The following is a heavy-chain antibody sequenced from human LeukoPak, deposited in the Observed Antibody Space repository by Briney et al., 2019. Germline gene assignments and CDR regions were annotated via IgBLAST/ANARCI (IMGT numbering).Heavy chain of an antibody. D-gene: IGHD3-3*01. J-gene: IGHJ5*02. V-gene: IGHV3-NL1*01. Sequence: GGSLRLSCAASGFTFSNYGMHWVRQAPEKGLEWVATIYPSGTTTFYADSVMGRFTVSRDNSRNTLHLQMNSLRAEDTAVYYCAKGRHYDFWSGPTDWFDPWGQGTLVTVSS. CDR1: GFTFSNYG. CDR2: IYPSGTTT. CDR3: AKGRHYDFWSGPTDWFDP.